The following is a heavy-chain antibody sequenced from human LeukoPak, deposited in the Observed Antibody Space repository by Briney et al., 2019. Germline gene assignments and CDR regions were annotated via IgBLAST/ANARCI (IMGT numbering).Heavy chain of an antibody. CDR2: ISDSGDYT. D-gene: IGHD2-8*01. Sequence: PSGGSLRLSWAGSGFSFSSYAMSWARQAPGQGLEWVSVISDSGDYTSYADSVRGRFTISRDNSRNTLYLQMISLRPEDTAVYYCANDTSIEKYSTNGLCSPFHYWGQGTLVTVSS. CDR3: ANDTSIEKYSTNGLCSPFHY. V-gene: IGHV3-23*01. J-gene: IGHJ4*02. CDR1: GFSFSSYA.